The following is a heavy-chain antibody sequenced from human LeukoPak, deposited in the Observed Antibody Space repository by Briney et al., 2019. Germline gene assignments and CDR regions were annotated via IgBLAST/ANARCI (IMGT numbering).Heavy chain of an antibody. CDR3: ARTYYDILTGYNPYFDY. CDR1: GFTFSCYE. V-gene: IGHV3-48*03. J-gene: IGHJ4*02. D-gene: IGHD3-9*01. Sequence: GGSLRLSCAASGFTFSCYEMNWVGQAPGKGLEWVSYISSSGSTIYYADSVKGRFTISRDNAKNSLYLQMNSLRAEDTAVYYCARTYYDILTGYNPYFDYWGQGTLVTVSS. CDR2: ISSSGSTI.